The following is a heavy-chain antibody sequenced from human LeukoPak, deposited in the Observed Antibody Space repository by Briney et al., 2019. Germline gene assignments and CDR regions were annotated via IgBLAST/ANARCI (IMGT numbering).Heavy chain of an antibody. Sequence: SGGSLRLSCAASGFIFSTYAMSWVRQAPGKGLEWVSTLSANGGSTYYADSVKGRFTISRDNSKNTLNLQMNSLRVEDTAVYYCAKPPPDSSSWLFDYWGQGTLVTVSS. D-gene: IGHD6-13*01. V-gene: IGHV3-23*01. CDR1: GFIFSTYA. CDR3: AKPPPDSSSWLFDY. CDR2: LSANGGST. J-gene: IGHJ4*02.